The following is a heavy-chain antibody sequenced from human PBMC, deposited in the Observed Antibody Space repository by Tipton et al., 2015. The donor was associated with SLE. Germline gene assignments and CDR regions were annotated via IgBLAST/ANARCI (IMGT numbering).Heavy chain of an antibody. J-gene: IGHJ5*01. Sequence: GLVRPSETLSLTCTVSGDSISSYYWGWIRQPPGKGLEWIGSIYYSGSTYYNPSLQSRVTIFVDKSKNQFSLKMMSVTAADTAVYYCARHFDCWGQGTLVTVSS. CDR2: IYYSGST. CDR1: GDSISSYY. V-gene: IGHV4-39*01. CDR3: ARHFDC.